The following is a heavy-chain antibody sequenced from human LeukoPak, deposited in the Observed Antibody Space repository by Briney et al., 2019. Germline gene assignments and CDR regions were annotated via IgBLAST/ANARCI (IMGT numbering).Heavy chain of an antibody. CDR2: INPNSGGT. V-gene: IGHV1-2*02. CDR1: GYTFTGYY. J-gene: IGHJ6*02. Sequence: ASVKVSCKASGYTFTGYYMHWVRQAPGQGLEWMGWINPNSGGTNYAQKFQGRVTMTRDTSISTAYMELSRLRSDDTAVYYCARDLEDYYGSGSYYPSYYYYGMDVWGQGTTVTVSS. CDR3: ARDLEDYYGSGSYYPSYYYYGMDV. D-gene: IGHD3-10*01.